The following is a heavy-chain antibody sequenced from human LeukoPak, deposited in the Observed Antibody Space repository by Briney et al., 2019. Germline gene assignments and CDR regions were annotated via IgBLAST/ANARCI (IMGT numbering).Heavy chain of an antibody. J-gene: IGHJ6*03. CDR1: GFTFSSYS. V-gene: IGHV3-48*04. CDR3: AREASNYYYYYYMDV. CDR2: ISSSSSTI. Sequence: GGSLRLSCAASGFTFSSYSMNWVRQAPGKGLEWVSYISSSSSTIYYADSVKGRFTISRDNAKNSLYLQMNSLRAEDTAVYYCAREASNYYYYYYMDVWGKGTTVTISS.